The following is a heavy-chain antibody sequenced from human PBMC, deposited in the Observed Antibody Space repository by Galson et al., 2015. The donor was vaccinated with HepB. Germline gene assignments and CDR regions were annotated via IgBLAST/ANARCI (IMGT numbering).Heavy chain of an antibody. J-gene: IGHJ5*02. V-gene: IGHV1-69*04. Sequence: SVKVSCKASGGTFSSYAISWVRQAPGQGLEWMGRIIPILGIANYAQKFQGRVTITADKSTSTAYMEPSSLRSEDTAVYYCARDHAPPLITRFDPWGQGTLVTVSS. CDR3: ARDHAPPLITRFDP. D-gene: IGHD3-3*01. CDR1: GGTFSSYA. CDR2: IIPILGIA.